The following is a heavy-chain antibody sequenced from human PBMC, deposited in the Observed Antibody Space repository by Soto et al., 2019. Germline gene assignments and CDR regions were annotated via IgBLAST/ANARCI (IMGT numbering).Heavy chain of an antibody. Sequence: QVQLQQWGAGLLKPSETLSLTCAVYGGSFSGYYWSWIRQPPGKGLEWIGESNQSASTNYNPSLKSQLTISGDTSKNQFSLKLSSVPAADTAVYYCARARSFQMGDFDPWGQGTLFTVSS. CDR3: ARARSFQMGDFDP. D-gene: IGHD3-16*01. CDR2: SNQSAST. CDR1: GGSFSGYY. J-gene: IGHJ5*02. V-gene: IGHV4-34*01.